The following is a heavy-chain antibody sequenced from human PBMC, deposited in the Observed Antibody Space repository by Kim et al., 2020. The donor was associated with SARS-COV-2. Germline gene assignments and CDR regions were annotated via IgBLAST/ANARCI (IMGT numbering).Heavy chain of an antibody. CDR3: TRAGPYYLDN. CDR2: ISSDSDDT. J-gene: IGHJ4*02. Sequence: GGSLRLSCAASGFPFNSYAMTWVRQAPGKGLEVVSSISSDSDDTKYKDSVKGRFTISRDNSKNTVSLQMSSLRAEDTAIYYCTRAGPYYLDNGGQGTLVSVSS. CDR1: GFPFNSYA. V-gene: IGHV3-23*01.